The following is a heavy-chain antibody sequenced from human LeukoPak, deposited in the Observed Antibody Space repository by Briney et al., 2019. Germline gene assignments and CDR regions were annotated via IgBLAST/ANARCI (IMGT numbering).Heavy chain of an antibody. CDR2: INWNGGST. D-gene: IGHD3-3*01. V-gene: IGHV3-20*04. CDR3: ARALGSGRAFDI. CDR1: GFTFDDYG. Sequence: GGSLRLSCAASGFTFDDYGMSWVRQAPGKGLEWVSGINWNGGSTGYADSVKGRFTISRDNAKNSLYLQMNSLRAEDTAVYYCARALGSGRAFDIWGQGTMVTVSS. J-gene: IGHJ3*02.